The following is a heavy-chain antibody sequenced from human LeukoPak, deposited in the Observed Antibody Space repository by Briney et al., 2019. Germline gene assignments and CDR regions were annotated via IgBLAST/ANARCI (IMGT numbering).Heavy chain of an antibody. CDR2: IYHSGST. V-gene: IGHV4-30-2*01. CDR3: ARDGGGSSQFDY. J-gene: IGHJ4*02. CDR1: GGSISSGGYY. D-gene: IGHD3-16*01. Sequence: SQTLSLTCTVSGGSISSGGYYWSWIRQPPGKGLEWIGYIYHSGSTYYNPSLKSRVTISVDRSKNQFSLKLSSVTAADTAVYYCARDGGGSSQFDYWGQGTLVTVSS.